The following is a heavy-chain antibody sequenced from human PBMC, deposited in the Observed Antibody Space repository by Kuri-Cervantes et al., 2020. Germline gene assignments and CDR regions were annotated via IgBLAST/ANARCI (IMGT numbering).Heavy chain of an antibody. V-gene: IGHV4-34*01. CDR3: ARKGLELRRGRGHNWFDP. J-gene: IGHJ5*02. CDR2: INHSGST. D-gene: IGHD1-7*01. Sequence: SETLSLTCAVSGYSISSGYYWSWIRQPPGKGLEWIGEINHSGSTNYNPSLKSRVTISVDTSKNQFSLKLSSVTAADTAVYYCARKGLELRRGRGHNWFDPWGQGTLVTVSS. CDR1: GYSISSGYY.